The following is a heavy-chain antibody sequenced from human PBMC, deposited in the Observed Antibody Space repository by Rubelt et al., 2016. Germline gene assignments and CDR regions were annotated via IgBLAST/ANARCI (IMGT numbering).Heavy chain of an antibody. CDR1: GFSLSTSGVG. D-gene: IGHD1-20*01. CDR3: EHSEVTGTLEPFDY. J-gene: IGHJ4*02. CDR2: IYWDDDK. V-gene: IGHV2-5*02. Sequence: QITLKESGPTLVKPTQTLTLTCTFSGFSLSTSGVGVGWIRQPPGKALEWLALIYWDDDKRYSPSLKSRLTITKDTSKNQVVLKVTNMDPVDTATYDCEHSEVTGTLEPFDYWGQGTLVTVSS.